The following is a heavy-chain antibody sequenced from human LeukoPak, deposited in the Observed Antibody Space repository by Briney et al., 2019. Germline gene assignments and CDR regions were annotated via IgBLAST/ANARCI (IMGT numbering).Heavy chain of an antibody. CDR1: GFTFSSYG. D-gene: IGHD5-18*01. CDR2: ISYDGSNK. CDR3: AKAIHRGYSYGYYYYYRMDV. Sequence: GRSLRLSCAASGFTFSSYGMHWVRQAPGKGLEGVAVISYDGSNKYYADSVKGRFTLSRDNSKNTLYLQMNSLRAEDTAVYYCAKAIHRGYSYGYYYYYRMDVWRQATTVTVPS. V-gene: IGHV3-30*18. J-gene: IGHJ6*02.